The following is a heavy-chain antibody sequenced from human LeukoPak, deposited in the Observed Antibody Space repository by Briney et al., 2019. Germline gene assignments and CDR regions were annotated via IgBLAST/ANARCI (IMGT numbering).Heavy chain of an antibody. D-gene: IGHD3-16*01. V-gene: IGHV3-73*01. CDR3: TRPFGDEWFDY. J-gene: IGHJ4*02. CDR2: IRSKANSYAT. CDR1: GFTFSGSA. Sequence: GGSLRLSCAASGFTFSGSAMHWVRQASGKGLEWVGRIRSKANSYATAYAASVKGRFTISRDDSKNTAYLQMNSLKTEDTAVYYCTRPFGDEWFDYWGQGTLVTVSS.